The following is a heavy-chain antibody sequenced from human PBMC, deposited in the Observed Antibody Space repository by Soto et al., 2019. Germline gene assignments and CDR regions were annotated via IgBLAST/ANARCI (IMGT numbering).Heavy chain of an antibody. CDR2: ISYDGSNK. V-gene: IGHV3-30*18. CDR1: GFTFSSYG. Sequence: ESGGGVVQPGRSLRLSCAASGFTFSSYGMHWVRQAPGKGLEWVAVISYDGSNKYYADSVKGRFTISRDNSKNTLYLQMNSLRAEDTAVYYCAKPLDSSGWFDPWGQGTLVTVSS. CDR3: AKPLDSSGWFDP. J-gene: IGHJ5*02. D-gene: IGHD3-22*01.